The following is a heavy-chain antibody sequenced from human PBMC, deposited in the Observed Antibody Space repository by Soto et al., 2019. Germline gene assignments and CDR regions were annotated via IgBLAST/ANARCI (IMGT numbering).Heavy chain of an antibody. J-gene: IGHJ4*02. D-gene: IGHD6-13*01. CDR2: INHSGST. Sequence: QVQLQQWGAGLLKPSETLSLTCAVYGGSFSGYYWSWIRQPPGKGLEWIGEINHSGSTNYNPSLKSRVTISVDTSKNQFSQKLRSVTAADTAVYYCARGGYSGLSYWGQGTLVTVSS. CDR3: ARGGYSGLSY. CDR1: GGSFSGYY. V-gene: IGHV4-34*01.